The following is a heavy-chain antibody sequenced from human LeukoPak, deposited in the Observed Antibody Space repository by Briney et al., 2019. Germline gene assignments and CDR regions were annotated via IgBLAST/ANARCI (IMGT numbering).Heavy chain of an antibody. D-gene: IGHD3-10*01. J-gene: IGHJ4*02. V-gene: IGHV1-2*02. CDR3: ARTTNYGSGSYYNGPHDY. CDR1: GYTFTGYY. Sequence: GASVKVSCKASGYTFTGYYMHWVRQAPGQGLEWMGWLTPNSGGTNYAQKFQGRVTMTRDTSISTAYMELSRLRSDDTAVYYCARTTNYGSGSYYNGPHDYWGQGTLVTVSS. CDR2: LTPNSGGT.